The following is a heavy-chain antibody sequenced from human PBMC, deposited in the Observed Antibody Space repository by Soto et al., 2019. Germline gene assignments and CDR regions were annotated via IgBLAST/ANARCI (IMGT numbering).Heavy chain of an antibody. CDR2: IYYSGST. Sequence: QVQLQESGPGLVKPSQTLSLTCTVSGGSISSGDYYWSWIRQPPGKGLEWIGYIYYSGSTYYNPSLKCRVTISLDTVKNQFSLKLSSVTAADTAVYYCARVVHSGWFDPWGQGTLVAVSS. J-gene: IGHJ5*02. CDR3: ARVVHSGWFDP. V-gene: IGHV4-30-4*01. D-gene: IGHD2-21*01. CDR1: GGSISSGDYY.